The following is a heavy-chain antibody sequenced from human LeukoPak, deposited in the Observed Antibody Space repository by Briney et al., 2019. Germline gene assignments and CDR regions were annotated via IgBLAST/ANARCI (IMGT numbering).Heavy chain of an antibody. CDR3: ARDTYSIAE. V-gene: IGHV3-74*01. J-gene: IGHJ4*02. D-gene: IGHD1-26*01. CDR2: IHSDGGTT. Sequence: PGGSLRLSCAASGLTFSNYWMHWVRQAPGKGLVWVSLIHSDGGTTNYADSVKGRFTISRDNAKNTLYLQMNSLRVEGTAVYYCARDTYSIAEWGQGTLVTVSS. CDR1: GLTFSNYW.